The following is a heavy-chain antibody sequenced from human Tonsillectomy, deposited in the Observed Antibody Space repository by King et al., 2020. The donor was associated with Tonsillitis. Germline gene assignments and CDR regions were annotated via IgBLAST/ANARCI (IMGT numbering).Heavy chain of an antibody. J-gene: IGHJ3*02. D-gene: IGHD5-18*01. V-gene: IGHV5-51*01. Sequence: DVQLVESGAEVKKPGESLKISCKGSGYSFTSYWIGWVRQMPWKGLEWMGIIYPGDSDTRYSPSFQGQVTISADKSISTAYLQWSSLKASDTAKYYCARHTTAIGDAFDIWGQGTMVTVSS. CDR2: IYPGDSDT. CDR3: ARHTTAIGDAFDI. CDR1: GYSFTSYW.